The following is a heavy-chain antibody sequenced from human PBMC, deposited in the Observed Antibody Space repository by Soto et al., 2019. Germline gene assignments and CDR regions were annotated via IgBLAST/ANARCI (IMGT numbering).Heavy chain of an antibody. Sequence: GESLKISCAASGFTLSRHTMNWVRQAPGKGLEWVSFIGSRTSDIYYADSVKGRFTISRDNAKNSLYLDLTRLRAEDTAVYFCVRDYYDTSGYPNTFDMWGQGTMVTVSS. CDR3: VRDYYDTSGYPNTFDM. J-gene: IGHJ3*02. CDR2: IGSRTSDI. V-gene: IGHV3-21*01. CDR1: GFTLSRHT. D-gene: IGHD3-22*01.